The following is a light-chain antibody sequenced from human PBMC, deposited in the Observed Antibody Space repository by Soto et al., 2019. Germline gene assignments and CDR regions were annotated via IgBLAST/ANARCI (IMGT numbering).Light chain of an antibody. CDR1: QSVTSY. V-gene: IGKV3-20*01. CDR3: QQYRSSPPLT. Sequence: EIVLTQSPGTLSLSPGERATLSCRASQSVTSYLAWYQQKPGQAPRRLIYGASSRATGIPDRFSGSGSGTDFTLTISRLEPEDFAVYYCQQYRSSPPLTFGGGTKVEIK. CDR2: GAS. J-gene: IGKJ4*01.